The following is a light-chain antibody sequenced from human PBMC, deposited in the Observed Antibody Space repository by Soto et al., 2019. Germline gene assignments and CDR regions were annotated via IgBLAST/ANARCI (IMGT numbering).Light chain of an antibody. Sequence: EIVLTQSPGALSLSRGERATLSSRASQSVSSSYVAWYQQKPGQAPRLLLYGASTRATGIPVRFSGSGFGTEFTLTISSLQSEDFAVYCCQQYKNWPLFGQGTRLEIK. CDR3: QQYKNWPL. J-gene: IGKJ5*01. V-gene: IGKV3-15*01. CDR2: GAS. CDR1: QSVSSSY.